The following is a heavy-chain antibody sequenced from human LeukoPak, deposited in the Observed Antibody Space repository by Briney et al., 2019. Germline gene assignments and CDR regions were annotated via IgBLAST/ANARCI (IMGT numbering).Heavy chain of an antibody. V-gene: IGHV1-3*03. D-gene: IGHD1-26*01. Sequence: ASAKVSCKASGYIFTSYTIHWVRQAPGQRLEWMGWINAGNGNTKYSQEFQSRVTITRDTSASTAYMELSSLRSEDMAVYYCARDIGPGYFDYWGQGTLVTVSS. CDR3: ARDIGPGYFDY. CDR2: INAGNGNT. J-gene: IGHJ4*02. CDR1: GYIFTSYT.